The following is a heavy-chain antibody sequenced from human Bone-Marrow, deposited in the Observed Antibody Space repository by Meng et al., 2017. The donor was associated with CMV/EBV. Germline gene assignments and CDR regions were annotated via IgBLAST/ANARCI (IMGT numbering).Heavy chain of an antibody. V-gene: IGHV3-7*04. Sequence: GESLKISCAASGFTFSSYWMTWVRRAPGKGLEWVANIKQDGSEKYYVDSVKGRFTISRDNAKNSLFVQMNSLRAEDTAVYYCARVAAAGRGMDVWGQGTTVTVSS. D-gene: IGHD6-13*01. CDR2: IKQDGSEK. CDR3: ARVAAAGRGMDV. CDR1: GFTFSSYW. J-gene: IGHJ6*02.